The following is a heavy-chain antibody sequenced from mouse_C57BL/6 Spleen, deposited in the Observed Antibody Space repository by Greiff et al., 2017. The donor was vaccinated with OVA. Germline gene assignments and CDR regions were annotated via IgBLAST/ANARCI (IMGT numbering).Heavy chain of an antibody. CDR1: GFNITDYY. D-gene: IGHD3-2*02. Sequence: EVQLQQSGAELVRPGASVKLSCTASGFNITDYYMHWVKQRPEQGLEWIGWIDPENGDTEYASKFQGKATLTADTSSNTAYLQLSSLTSKDTAVYYCTTETAQATLFAYWGQGTLVTVSA. V-gene: IGHV14-1*01. CDR2: IDPENGDT. CDR3: TTETAQATLFAY. J-gene: IGHJ3*01.